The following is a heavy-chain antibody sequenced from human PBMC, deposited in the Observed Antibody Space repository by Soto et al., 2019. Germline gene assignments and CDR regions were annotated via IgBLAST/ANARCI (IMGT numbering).Heavy chain of an antibody. J-gene: IGHJ5*02. Sequence: GGSLRLSCAASGFTFSSYAMSWVRQAPGKGLEWVSAISGSGGSTYYADSVKGRFTISRDNSKNTLYLQTNSLRAEDTAVYYCAKVAVVVVAATRWNWFDPWGQGTLVTVSS. D-gene: IGHD2-15*01. CDR2: ISGSGGST. CDR1: GFTFSSYA. CDR3: AKVAVVVVAATRWNWFDP. V-gene: IGHV3-23*01.